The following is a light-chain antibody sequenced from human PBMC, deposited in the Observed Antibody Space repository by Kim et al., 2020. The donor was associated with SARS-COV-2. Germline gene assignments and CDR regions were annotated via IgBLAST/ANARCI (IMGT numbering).Light chain of an antibody. CDR2: GKN. V-gene: IGLV3-19*01. CDR1: SLRSYY. Sequence: SSELTQDPVVSVALGQTVRITCQGDSLRSYYATWYQQKPGQAPLLVIYGKNNRPSGIPDRFSGSSSGSTASLTITGAQAEDEADYYCSSRDNSDNHVLFGGGTQLTVL. J-gene: IGLJ2*01. CDR3: SSRDNSDNHVL.